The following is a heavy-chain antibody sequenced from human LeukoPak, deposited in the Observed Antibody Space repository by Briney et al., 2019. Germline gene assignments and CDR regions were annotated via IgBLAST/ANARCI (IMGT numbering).Heavy chain of an antibody. J-gene: IGHJ4*02. D-gene: IGHD5-18*01. CDR3: MTAAGYNFGQY. CDR2: LYIGGNT. CDR1: GLTVNNKY. Sequence: GGSLRLSCAASGLTVNNKYMNWVRQAPGKGLEWVSALYIGGNTYYAVSVRGRFTISRDNSKNTLYLQMNSLRAEDTAIYYCMTAAGYNFGQYWGQGTLVTVSS. V-gene: IGHV3-53*01.